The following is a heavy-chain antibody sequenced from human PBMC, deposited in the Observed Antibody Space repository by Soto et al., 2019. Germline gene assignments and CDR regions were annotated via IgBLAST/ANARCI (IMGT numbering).Heavy chain of an antibody. CDR1: GFTFENYA. CDR2: ISGSGGTT. V-gene: IGHV3-23*01. J-gene: IGHJ6*02. CDR3: AKDXWAIFGVPAGEYYAMDV. D-gene: IGHD3-3*01. Sequence: PGESLRLSCVASGFTFENYAMSWVRQAPGKGLEWVSAISGSGGTTYYSDSVKGRFTISRDSSKNTVYLQMNDLRVEDAAEYFCAKDXWAIFGVPAGEYYAMDVWGQGTTVTVSS.